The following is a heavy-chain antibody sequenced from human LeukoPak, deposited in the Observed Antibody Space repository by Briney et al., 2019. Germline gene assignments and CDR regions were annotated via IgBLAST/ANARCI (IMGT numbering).Heavy chain of an antibody. J-gene: IGHJ4*02. Sequence: GRSLRLSCGASGFTFDDYAMHWVRQAPGKGLEWVSGISWNSGSIGYADSVKGRFTISRDNAKNSLYLQMNSLRAEDTALYYCAKDKWYDSSDYFDYWGQGTLVTVSS. CDR2: ISWNSGSI. D-gene: IGHD3-22*01. CDR1: GFTFDDYA. V-gene: IGHV3-9*01. CDR3: AKDKWYDSSDYFDY.